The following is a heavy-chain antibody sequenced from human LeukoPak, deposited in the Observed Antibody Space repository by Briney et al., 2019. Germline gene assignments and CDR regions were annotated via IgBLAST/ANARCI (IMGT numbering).Heavy chain of an antibody. D-gene: IGHD6-19*01. J-gene: IGHJ4*02. V-gene: IGHV4-59*01. CDR3: ARLNSGWYAYFDY. CDR1: GGSISSYY. Sequence: AETLSLTCTVSGGSISSYYWSWIRQPPGKGLEWIGYIYYSGSTNYNPSLKSRVTISVDTSKNQFSLKLSSVTAADTAVYYCARLNSGWYAYFDYWGQGTLVTVSS. CDR2: IYYSGST.